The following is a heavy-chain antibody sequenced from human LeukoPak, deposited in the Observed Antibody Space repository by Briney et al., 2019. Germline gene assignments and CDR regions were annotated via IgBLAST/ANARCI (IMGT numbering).Heavy chain of an antibody. CDR1: GFTFSTFA. D-gene: IGHD6-13*01. CDR3: AKGSRDVWGSSWY. CDR2: IFPSGGEI. J-gene: IGHJ4*02. Sequence: GGSLRLSCAASGFTFSTFAMIWVRQPPGKGLEWVSSIFPSGGEIHYADSVRGRFTISRDNSKSTLSLQMNSLRAEDTAVYYCAKGSRDVWGSSWYWGQGTLVTVSS. V-gene: IGHV3-23*01.